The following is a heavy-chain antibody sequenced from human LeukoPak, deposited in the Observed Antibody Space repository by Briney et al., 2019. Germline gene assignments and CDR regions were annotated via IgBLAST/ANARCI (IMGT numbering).Heavy chain of an antibody. Sequence: GASVTVSCKASGYTFTSYGISWVRQAPGQGLEWMGWISAYNGNTNYAQKLQGRVTMTTDTSTSTAYMELRSLRSDDTAVYYCARDYYYYGSGSYYLWGQGTLVTVSS. J-gene: IGHJ4*02. V-gene: IGHV1-18*01. CDR2: ISAYNGNT. CDR1: GYTFTSYG. D-gene: IGHD3-10*01. CDR3: ARDYYYYGSGSYYL.